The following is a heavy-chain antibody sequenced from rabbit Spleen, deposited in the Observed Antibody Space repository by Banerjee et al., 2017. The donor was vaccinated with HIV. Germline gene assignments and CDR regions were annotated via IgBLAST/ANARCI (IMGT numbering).Heavy chain of an antibody. CDR2: IDTGSRDFT. Sequence: LVEYGGDLVQPGASLTLTCTASGVSFSNYNFMCWVRQAPGKGLEWIACIDTGSRDFTYYASWAKGRFTISKTSSTTVTLQMTSLTVADTATYFCARDTGSSFSSYGMDLWGPGTLVTVS. D-gene: IGHD8-1*01. CDR1: GVSFSNYNF. J-gene: IGHJ6*01. V-gene: IGHV1S40*01. CDR3: ARDTGSSFSSYGMDL.